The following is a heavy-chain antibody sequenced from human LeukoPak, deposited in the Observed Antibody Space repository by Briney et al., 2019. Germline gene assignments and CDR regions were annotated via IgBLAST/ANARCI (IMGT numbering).Heavy chain of an antibody. D-gene: IGHD4-17*01. J-gene: IGHJ6*02. CDR2: IYYSGST. V-gene: IGHV4-59*12. CDR1: GGSISSYY. CDR3: ARDDYGDYVGGMDV. Sequence: SETLSLTCTVSGGSISSYYWSWIRQPPGKGLEWIGYIYYSGSTNYNPSLKSRVTISVDTSKNQFSLKLSSVTAADTALYYCARDDYGDYVGGMDVWGQGTTVTVSS.